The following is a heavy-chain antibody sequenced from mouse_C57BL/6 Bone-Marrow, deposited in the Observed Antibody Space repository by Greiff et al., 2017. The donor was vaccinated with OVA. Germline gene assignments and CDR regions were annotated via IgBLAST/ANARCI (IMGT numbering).Heavy chain of an antibody. CDR1: GYAFSSSW. J-gene: IGHJ2*01. D-gene: IGHD4-1*01. CDR2: IYPGDGDT. V-gene: IGHV1-82*01. Sequence: VQRVESGPELVKPGASVKISCKASGYAFSSSWMNWVKQRPGKGLEWIGRIYPGDGDTNYNGKFKGKATLTADKSSSTAYMQLSSLTSEDSAVYFCARSSWDYYFDYWGQGTTLTVSS. CDR3: ARSSWDYYFDY.